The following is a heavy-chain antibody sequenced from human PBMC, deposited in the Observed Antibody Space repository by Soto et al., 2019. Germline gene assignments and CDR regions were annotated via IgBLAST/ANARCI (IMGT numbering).Heavy chain of an antibody. CDR2: IDGNNEK. J-gene: IGHJ4*01. CDR1: GFSLITGGVR. D-gene: IGHD6-13*01. V-gene: IGHV2-70*11. Sequence: GSGPTLVNPTQTLTLTCTFSGFSLITGGVRVSWIRQPPGQALEWLARIDGNNEKYYTTSLKTRLTISKDNSKNQVVLTMTNMDPVDTGTYYCARTMPAAGTFDYWGQEPWSPSP. CDR3: ARTMPAAGTFDY.